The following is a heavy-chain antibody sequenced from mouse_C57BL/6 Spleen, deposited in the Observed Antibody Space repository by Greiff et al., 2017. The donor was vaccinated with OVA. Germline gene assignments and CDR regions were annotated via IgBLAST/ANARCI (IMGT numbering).Heavy chain of an antibody. J-gene: IGHJ2*01. Sequence: VQLQQSGAELVKPGASVKLSCKASGYTFTSYWMQWVKQRPGQGLEWIGEIDPSDSYTNYNQKFKGKATLTVDTSSSTAYMQLSSLTSEDSAVYYCAREAQATHALDYWGQGTTLTVSS. CDR1: GYTFTSYW. CDR3: AREAQATHALDY. CDR2: IDPSDSYT. D-gene: IGHD3-2*02. V-gene: IGHV1-50*01.